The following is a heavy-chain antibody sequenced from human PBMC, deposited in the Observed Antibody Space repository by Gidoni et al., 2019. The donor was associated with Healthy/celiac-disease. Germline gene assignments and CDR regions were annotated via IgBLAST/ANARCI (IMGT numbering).Heavy chain of an antibody. CDR1: GGSISSSSYY. Sequence: QLQLQESGPGLVKPSETLSLTCTVPGGSISSSSYYWGWIRQPPGKGLEWIGSIYYSGSTYYNPSLKSRVTISVDTSKNQFSLKLSSVTAADTAVYYCARHMEGITFGGVIVPFFDYWGQGTLVTVSS. CDR2: IYYSGST. D-gene: IGHD3-16*02. J-gene: IGHJ4*02. V-gene: IGHV4-39*01. CDR3: ARHMEGITFGGVIVPFFDY.